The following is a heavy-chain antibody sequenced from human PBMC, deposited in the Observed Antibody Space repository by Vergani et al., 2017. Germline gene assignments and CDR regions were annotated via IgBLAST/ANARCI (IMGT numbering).Heavy chain of an antibody. CDR3: ARGSPLGFGQWLGAFDI. Sequence: EVQLVESGGGLVQPGGSLRLSCAASGFTFSSYWMSWVRQAPGKGLEWVAKIKQDGSEKYYVDSVKGRFTISRDNAKNSLYLQMNSLRAEDTAVYYCARGSPLGFGQWLGAFDIWGQGTMVTVSS. D-gene: IGHD6-19*01. CDR2: IKQDGSEK. CDR1: GFTFSSYW. J-gene: IGHJ3*02. V-gene: IGHV3-7*03.